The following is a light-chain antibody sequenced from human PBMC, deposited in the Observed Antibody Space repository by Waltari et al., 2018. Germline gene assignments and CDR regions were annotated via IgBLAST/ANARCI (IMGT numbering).Light chain of an antibody. CDR2: GAS. CDR3: QQYYGSVVT. CDR1: QTITGSW. Sequence: EIVLTQSPGTLSVSPGERVTVSCRASQTITGSWLTWYHQKPGQAPRLLIYGASNRAPGIPDRFSGSGSGTDFTLTISRLEPEDSAVYYCQQYYGSVVTFGGGTKVEIK. V-gene: IGKV3-20*01. J-gene: IGKJ4*01.